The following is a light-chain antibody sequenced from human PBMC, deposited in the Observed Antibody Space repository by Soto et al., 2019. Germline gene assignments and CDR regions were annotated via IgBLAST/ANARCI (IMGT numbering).Light chain of an antibody. V-gene: IGLV2-14*01. CDR2: DVS. Sequence: QSALTQPASVSGSPGQSITISCTGTSSDVGGYNYVSWYQQHPGKAPKLMIYDVSNRPSGVSNRFSGSKSGNTASLTISGLQAGDEADCYCSSYTSSNTLYVFGTGTKVTVL. J-gene: IGLJ1*01. CDR3: SSYTSSNTLYV. CDR1: SSDVGGYNY.